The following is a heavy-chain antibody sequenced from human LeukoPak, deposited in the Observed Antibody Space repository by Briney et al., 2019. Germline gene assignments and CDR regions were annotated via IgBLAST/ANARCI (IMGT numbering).Heavy chain of an antibody. Sequence: GGSLRLSCAASGFTFSSYWMSWVRQAPGKGLEWVANIKQDGSEKYYVDSVKGRFTISRDNAKNSLYLQMNSLRAEDTAVYYCARDQRYCSSSSCPWEPFDYWGQGTLITVSS. V-gene: IGHV3-7*05. J-gene: IGHJ4*02. CDR2: IKQDGSEK. CDR1: GFTFSSYW. CDR3: ARDQRYCSSSSCPWEPFDY. D-gene: IGHD2-2*01.